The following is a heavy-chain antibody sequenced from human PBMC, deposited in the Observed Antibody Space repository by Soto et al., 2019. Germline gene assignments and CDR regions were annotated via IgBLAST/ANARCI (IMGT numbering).Heavy chain of an antibody. V-gene: IGHV1-18*03. CDR2: IGAYNGDT. J-gene: IGHJ4*02. CDR3: ARDLFPRTGHQDGLRL. Sequence: QLQLVQSGSEVKNPGASVKVSCKASGYTFTSFGISWVRQAPGQGLEWMGWIGAYNGDTNLAQKFQGRASMTTDTSSNTAYMELRSLRSDDMAVYYCARDLFPRTGHQDGLRLWGQGTLVTVSS. CDR1: GYTFTSFG. D-gene: IGHD3-9*01.